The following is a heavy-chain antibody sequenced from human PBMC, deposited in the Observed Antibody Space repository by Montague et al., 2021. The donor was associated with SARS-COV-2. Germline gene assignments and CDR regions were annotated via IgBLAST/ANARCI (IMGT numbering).Heavy chain of an antibody. J-gene: IGHJ4*02. CDR3: VRDGDNWYYFDY. CDR2: IYASGST. Sequence: SETLSLTCSISGVSITSYYWSWVRQPAGKGLEWIGHIYASGSTNYSPSLKSRVRLSIDNPKNQFSLKLESLTAADTAVYYCVRDGDNWYYFDYWGQGALVTVPS. V-gene: IGHV4-4*07. D-gene: IGHD1-1*01. CDR1: GVSITSYY.